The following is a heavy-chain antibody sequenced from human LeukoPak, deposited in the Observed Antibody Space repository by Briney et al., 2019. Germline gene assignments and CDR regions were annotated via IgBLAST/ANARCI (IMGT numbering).Heavy chain of an antibody. D-gene: IGHD2-15*01. CDR2: ISSSGSTI. J-gene: IGHJ5*02. V-gene: IGHV3-48*03. Sequence: GGSLRLSCAASGFTFSSYEMNWVRQAPGKGLEWVSYISSSGSTIYYADSVKGRFTISRDNSKNTLYLQMNSLRAEDTAVYYCAKDQYRSGGSCFRWFDPWGQGTLVTVSS. CDR3: AKDQYRSGGSCFRWFDP. CDR1: GFTFSSYE.